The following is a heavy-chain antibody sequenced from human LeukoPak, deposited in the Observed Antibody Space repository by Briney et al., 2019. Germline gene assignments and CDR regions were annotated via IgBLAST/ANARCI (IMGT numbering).Heavy chain of an antibody. V-gene: IGHV1-2*02. Sequence: AASVKVSCKASGNTFTAYYIHWVRQAPGQGLEWMGWINPNGGGTNYAKKFQGRVTMTRDTSISTAYMELSRLRSDDTAVYYCARADDILTSCDYWGQGTLVTVSS. CDR3: ARADDILTSCDY. D-gene: IGHD3-9*01. J-gene: IGHJ4*02. CDR2: INPNGGGT. CDR1: GNTFTAYY.